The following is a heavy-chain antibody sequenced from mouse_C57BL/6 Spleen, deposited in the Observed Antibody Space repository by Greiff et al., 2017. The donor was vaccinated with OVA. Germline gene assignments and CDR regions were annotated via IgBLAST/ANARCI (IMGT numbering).Heavy chain of an antibody. Sequence: EVQVVESGGDLVKPGGSLKLSCAASGFTFSSYGMSWVRQTPDKRLEWVATISSGGSYTYYPDSVKGRFTISRDHAKNTLYLQMSSLKSEDTAMYYCAREGTTVSYYFDYWGQGTTLTVSS. CDR2: ISSGGSYT. D-gene: IGHD1-1*01. CDR3: AREGTTVSYYFDY. V-gene: IGHV5-6*01. CDR1: GFTFSSYG. J-gene: IGHJ2*01.